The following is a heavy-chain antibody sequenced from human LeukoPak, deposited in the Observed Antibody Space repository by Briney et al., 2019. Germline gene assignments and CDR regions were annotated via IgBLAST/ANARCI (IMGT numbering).Heavy chain of an antibody. CDR3: TTARYYDFWSGYYQFDY. V-gene: IGHV3-15*01. CDR2: IKSKTDGGTT. D-gene: IGHD3-3*01. CDR1: GFTFSNAW. Sequence: GGSLRLSCAASGFTFSNAWMSWVRQAPGKGLEWVGRIKSKTDGGTTDYAAPVKGRFTISRDDSKNTLYLQMNSLKTEDTAVYYCTTARYYDFWSGYYQFDYWGQGTLVTVSS. J-gene: IGHJ4*02.